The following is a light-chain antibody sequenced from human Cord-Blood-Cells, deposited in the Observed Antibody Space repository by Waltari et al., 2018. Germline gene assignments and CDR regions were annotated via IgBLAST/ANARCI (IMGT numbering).Light chain of an antibody. CDR3: CSYAGSSTYVV. CDR1: SSDVGSYNL. V-gene: IGLV2-23*01. Sequence: QSALNQPASVSGSPGQSITISCTGTSSDVGSYNLVSWYQQHPGTAPKLMIYVGSKRPSGVSNRFSGSKSGNTASLTISGLQAEDEADYYCCSYAGSSTYVVFGGGTKLTVL. J-gene: IGLJ2*01. CDR2: VGS.